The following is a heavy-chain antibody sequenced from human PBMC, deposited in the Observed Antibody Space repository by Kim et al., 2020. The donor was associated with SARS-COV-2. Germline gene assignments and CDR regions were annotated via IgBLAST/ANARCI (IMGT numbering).Heavy chain of an antibody. Sequence: GGSLRLSCAASGFTFSSYAMHWVRQAPGKGLEWVAVISYDGSNKYYADSVKGRFTISRDNSKNTLYLQMNSLRAEDTAVYYCARDSYCSSTSCYLDYYGIDVWGQGTTVTVSS. CDR1: GFTFSSYA. J-gene: IGHJ6*02. CDR2: ISYDGSNK. V-gene: IGHV3-30-3*01. CDR3: ARDSYCSSTSCYLDYYGIDV. D-gene: IGHD2-2*01.